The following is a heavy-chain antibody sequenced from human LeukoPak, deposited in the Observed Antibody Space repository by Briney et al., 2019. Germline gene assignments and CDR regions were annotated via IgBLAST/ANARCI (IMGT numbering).Heavy chain of an antibody. J-gene: IGHJ4*02. V-gene: IGHV4-59*12. CDR2: IYYSGST. CDR1: GGSISPYY. CDR3: ARDGLTVAAAHGDY. D-gene: IGHD6-19*01. Sequence: SETLSLTCTVSGGSISPYYWSWIRQPPGKGLEWIGYIYYSGSTYYNPSLKSRVTISVDTSKNQLSLKLSSVTAADTAVYYCARDGLTVAAAHGDYWGQGTLVTVSS.